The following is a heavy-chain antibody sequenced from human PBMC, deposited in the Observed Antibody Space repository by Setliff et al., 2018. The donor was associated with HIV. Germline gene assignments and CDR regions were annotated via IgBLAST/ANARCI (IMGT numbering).Heavy chain of an antibody. CDR3: ATVDGTRYLDY. Sequence: KPSETLSLTCAVSGYSIRSGYYWGWIRQSPGKGLEWIGTMFRTGTSYYNPSLTSRVTISQDTSKNQFSLGLTSVTAADTAVYYCATVDGTRYLDYWGQGKLVTAPQ. V-gene: IGHV4-38-2*01. CDR1: GYSIRSGYY. J-gene: IGHJ4*02. CDR2: MFRTGTS. D-gene: IGHD1-1*01.